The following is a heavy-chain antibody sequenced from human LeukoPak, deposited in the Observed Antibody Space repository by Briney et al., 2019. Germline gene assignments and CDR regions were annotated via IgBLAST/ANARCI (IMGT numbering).Heavy chain of an antibody. CDR3: AREGDYSNSLDY. Sequence: ASVKVSCKASGYTFSDYYMLRVRQAPGQGLEWMGWINPNSGGTNYAQKFQGRVTVTRDTSISTAYMELTRVTSDDTAVYYCAREGDYSNSLDYWGQGTLLTVSS. D-gene: IGHD6-6*01. J-gene: IGHJ4*02. CDR1: GYTFSDYY. V-gene: IGHV1-2*02. CDR2: INPNSGGT.